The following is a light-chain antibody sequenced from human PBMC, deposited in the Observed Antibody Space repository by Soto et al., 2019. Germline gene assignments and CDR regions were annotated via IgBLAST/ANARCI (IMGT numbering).Light chain of an antibody. CDR1: QSISSW. Sequence: DIQMTQSPSTLSASVGDRVTITCPASQSISSWLAWYQQKPGKAPKLLIYKASSLESGVPSRFSGSGSGTEFTLTISSLQPDDFATYYCQQYNSYRRTFGQGTKVEIK. CDR3: QQYNSYRRT. V-gene: IGKV1-5*03. J-gene: IGKJ1*01. CDR2: KAS.